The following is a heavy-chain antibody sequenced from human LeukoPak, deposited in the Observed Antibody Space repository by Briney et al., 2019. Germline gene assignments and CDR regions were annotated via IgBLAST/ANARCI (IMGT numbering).Heavy chain of an antibody. D-gene: IGHD5-18*01. CDR1: GGSISSGGYS. V-gene: IGHV4-30-2*01. J-gene: IGHJ4*02. Sequence: SETLSLTCAVSGGSISSGGYSWSWIRQPPGKGLEWIGYIFHSGSTKYSPSLKSRVTISVDRPKNQFSLKLSSVTAADTAGYYCARGPLAYNFGEFDYWGQGALVTVSS. CDR2: IFHSGST. CDR3: ARGPLAYNFGEFDY.